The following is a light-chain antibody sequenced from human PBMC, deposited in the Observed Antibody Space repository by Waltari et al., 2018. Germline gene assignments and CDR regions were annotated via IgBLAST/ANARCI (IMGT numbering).Light chain of an antibody. CDR2: WAS. CDR3: QQYYRSRT. V-gene: IGKV4-1*01. Sequence: DIVMTQSPDSLAVSLAERATINCKSSQSVLYNSNGKNYLAWYQQKPGQPPKLLIYWASTRQSGVPDRFSGSGSGTDFTLTINSLQAEDVAVYYCQQYYRSRTFGQGTKVEIK. CDR1: QSVLYNSNGKNY. J-gene: IGKJ1*01.